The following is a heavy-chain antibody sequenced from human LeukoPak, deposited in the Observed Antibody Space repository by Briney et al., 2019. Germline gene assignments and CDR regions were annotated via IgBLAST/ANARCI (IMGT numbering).Heavy chain of an antibody. CDR2: INHSGST. Sequence: KTSETLSLTCAVYGGSFSGYYWSWIRRPPGKGLEWIGEINHSGSTNYNPSLKSRVTISVDTSKNQFSLKLSSVTAADTAVYYCARHFAYSSSSYFDYWGQGSLVTVSS. D-gene: IGHD6-6*01. V-gene: IGHV4-34*01. CDR3: ARHFAYSSSSYFDY. J-gene: IGHJ4*02. CDR1: GGSFSGYY.